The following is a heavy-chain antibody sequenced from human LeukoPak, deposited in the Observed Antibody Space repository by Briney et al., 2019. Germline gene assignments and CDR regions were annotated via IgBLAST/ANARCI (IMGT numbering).Heavy chain of an antibody. V-gene: IGHV3-9*01. CDR2: ISWNSGSI. CDR3: AKYGDCTNGVCNDY. Sequence: GRSLRLSCAASGITFDDYAMHWVRQAPGKGLEWGSGISWNSGSIGYADSVWGRFTISRDNAKNSLYLQMNSLRAEDTALYYCAKYGDCTNGVCNDYWGQGTLVTVSS. D-gene: IGHD2-8*01. J-gene: IGHJ4*02. CDR1: GITFDDYA.